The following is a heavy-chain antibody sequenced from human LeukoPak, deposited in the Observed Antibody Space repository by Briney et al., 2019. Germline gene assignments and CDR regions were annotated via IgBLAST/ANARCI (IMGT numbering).Heavy chain of an antibody. CDR3: ARGAYYYDSSGKKYDY. V-gene: IGHV1-18*01. J-gene: IGHJ4*02. CDR2: ISAYNGNT. CDR1: GYTCTSYG. Sequence: ASDKVCCKASGYTCTSYGSSWVRQAPGQGLECSAWISAYNGNTNYAQKLQGRVTMTTDTSTSTAYMELRSLRSDDTAVYYCARGAYYYDSSGKKYDYWGQGTLVTVSS. D-gene: IGHD3-22*01.